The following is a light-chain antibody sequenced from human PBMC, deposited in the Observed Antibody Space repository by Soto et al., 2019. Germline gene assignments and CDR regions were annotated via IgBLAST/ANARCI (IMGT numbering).Light chain of an antibody. CDR2: DVS. V-gene: IGLV2-14*01. Sequence: QSVLTQPASVSGSPGQSITISCTGSTNDVGGYNYVSWYRQHPGEVPELMIYDVSNRPSGVSDRFSGSKSGNTASPTISGLQAEDEADYYCSSYTSSVTLVFGGGTKLTVL. J-gene: IGLJ3*02. CDR3: SSYTSSVTLV. CDR1: TNDVGGYNY.